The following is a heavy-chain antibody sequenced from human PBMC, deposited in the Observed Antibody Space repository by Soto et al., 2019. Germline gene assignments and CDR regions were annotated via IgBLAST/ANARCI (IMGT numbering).Heavy chain of an antibody. CDR1: GGSISSGPYS. CDR2: FYYSEST. D-gene: IGHD3-10*01. V-gene: IGHV4-39*01. Sequence: PSETLSLTCTVSGGSISSGPYSWGWIRQPPGKGLDWIGTFYYSESTHYNPSLESRVTISVDTSKNQFSLKVSSVTAADTAVYYCARHNYGSGSTYFDYWGQGTLVTVSS. CDR3: ARHNYGSGSTYFDY. J-gene: IGHJ4*02.